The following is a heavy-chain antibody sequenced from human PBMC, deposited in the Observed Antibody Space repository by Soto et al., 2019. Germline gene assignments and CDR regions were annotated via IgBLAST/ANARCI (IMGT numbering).Heavy chain of an antibody. Sequence: PSETLSLTCAVSGGSITSGNSYSWAWIRQPPGRGLEWIGSISQTGATSYNPSLKGRVSVSLDKSKNQFSLRLSSVTAADMAVYYCARAVSPYFGTWFDPWGQGTLVTVSS. CDR2: ISQTGAT. D-gene: IGHD3-10*01. J-gene: IGHJ5*02. V-gene: IGHV4-30-2*01. CDR3: ARAVSPYFGTWFDP. CDR1: GGSITSGNSYS.